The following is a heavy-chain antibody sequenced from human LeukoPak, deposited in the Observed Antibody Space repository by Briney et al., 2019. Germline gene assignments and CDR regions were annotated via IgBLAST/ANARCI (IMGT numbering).Heavy chain of an antibody. CDR3: ARDRCTNGVCYKSRGYDY. V-gene: IGHV4-34*01. CDR2: INHSGST. D-gene: IGHD2-8*01. Sequence: PSETLSLTCAVYGGSFSGYYWSWIRQPPGKGLEWIGEINHSGSTNYNPSLKSRVTISVDTSKNQFSLKLSSVTAADTAVYYCARDRCTNGVCYKSRGYDYWGQGTLVTVSS. J-gene: IGHJ4*02. CDR1: GGSFSGYY.